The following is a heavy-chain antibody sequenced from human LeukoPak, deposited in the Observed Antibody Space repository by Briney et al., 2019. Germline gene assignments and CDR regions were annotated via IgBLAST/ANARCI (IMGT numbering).Heavy chain of an antibody. Sequence: GGSLRLSCAASGFTFSSYAMSWVRQAPGKGLEWVSVISDNGDRTYYADSVKGRFTISRDNSKNTLYLQVDNLRAEDTAIYYYARSIFGVTHGFDIWGQGTMVTVSS. D-gene: IGHD3-3*01. CDR2: ISDNGDRT. J-gene: IGHJ3*02. CDR3: ARSIFGVTHGFDI. V-gene: IGHV3-23*01. CDR1: GFTFSSYA.